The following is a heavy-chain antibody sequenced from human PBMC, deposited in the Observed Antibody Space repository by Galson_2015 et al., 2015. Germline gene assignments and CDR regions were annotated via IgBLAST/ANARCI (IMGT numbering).Heavy chain of an antibody. V-gene: IGHV3-7*01. D-gene: IGHD3-22*01. J-gene: IGHJ4*02. Sequence: SLRLSCAASGFTFSSYWMSWVRQAPGKGLEWVSNITQDGSEKYYVDSVKGRITISRDNAKNSLYLQMNSLRAEDTAVYYCAREVPYDSSGYYSTHIDYWGQGTLVTVSS. CDR2: ITQDGSEK. CDR1: GFTFSSYW. CDR3: AREVPYDSSGYYSTHIDY.